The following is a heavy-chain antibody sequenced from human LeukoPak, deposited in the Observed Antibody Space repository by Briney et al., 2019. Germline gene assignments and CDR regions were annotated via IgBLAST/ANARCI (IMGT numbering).Heavy chain of an antibody. J-gene: IGHJ4*02. CDR1: GFTFRIYA. CDR3: AKVFYPAAGTGRVDFPFDY. CDR2: ISGSGGST. D-gene: IGHD6-13*01. V-gene: IGHV3-23*01. Sequence: GGSLRLSCAASGFTFRIYAMSWVRQAPGKGLEWVSSISGSGGSTYYADSVKGRFTISRDNSKTTLYLQMNSLRAEDTAVYYCAKVFYPAAGTGRVDFPFDYWGQGTLVTVSS.